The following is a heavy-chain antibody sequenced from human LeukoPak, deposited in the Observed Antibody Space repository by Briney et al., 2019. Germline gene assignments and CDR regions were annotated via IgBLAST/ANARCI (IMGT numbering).Heavy chain of an antibody. CDR2: ISYDGSNK. D-gene: IGHD6-13*01. CDR3: ARNGDSSWYSHYYYYYYMDV. CDR1: GFTFSSYA. V-gene: IGHV3-30-3*01. Sequence: RSGGSLRLSCAASGFTFSSYAMHWVRQAPGKGLEWVAVISYDGSNKYYADSVKGRFTISRDNSKNTLYLQMNSLRAEDTAVYYCARNGDSSWYSHYYYYYYMDVWGKGTTVTVSS. J-gene: IGHJ6*03.